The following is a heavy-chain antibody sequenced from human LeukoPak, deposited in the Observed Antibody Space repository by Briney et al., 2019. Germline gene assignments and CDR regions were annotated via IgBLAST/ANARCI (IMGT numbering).Heavy chain of an antibody. CDR3: ARDDYYYDSSGYYRSKDAFDI. CDR2: IYHSGGT. D-gene: IGHD3-22*01. V-gene: IGHV4-39*07. J-gene: IGHJ3*02. CDR1: GGSISSSSYY. Sequence: SETLSLTCTVSGGSISSSSYYWGWIRQPPGKGLEWIGSIYHSGGTYYNPSLKSRVTISVDTSKNQFSLKLSSVTAADTAVYYCARDDYYYDSSGYYRSKDAFDIWGQGTMVTVSS.